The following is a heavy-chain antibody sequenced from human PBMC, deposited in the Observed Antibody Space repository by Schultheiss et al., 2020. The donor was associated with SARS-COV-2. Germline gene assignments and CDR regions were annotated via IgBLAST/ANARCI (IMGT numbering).Heavy chain of an antibody. CDR2: ISSSSSTI. J-gene: IGHJ5*02. D-gene: IGHD6-13*01. Sequence: GGSLRLSCAASGFTFSSYSMNWVRQAPGKGLEWVSYISSSSSTIYYADSVKGRFTISRDNAKNSLYLQMNSLRAEDTAVYYCARDLGPGIAAAGTMERWFDPWGQGTLVTVSS. CDR1: GFTFSSYS. CDR3: ARDLGPGIAAAGTMERWFDP. V-gene: IGHV3-48*01.